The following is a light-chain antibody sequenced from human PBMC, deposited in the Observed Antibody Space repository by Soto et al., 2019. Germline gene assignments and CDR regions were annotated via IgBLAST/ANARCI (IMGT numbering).Light chain of an antibody. CDR1: QSVSSSY. J-gene: IGKJ4*01. CDR3: QQYGNSLS. V-gene: IGKV3-20*01. CDR2: GAS. Sequence: EIVLTQSPGTLSLSPGEGATLSCRASQSVSSSYLAWYQQKPGRAPRLLIYGASSRPTGIPDRFSGSGSGTEFTLTISSLEPEDFAVYVCQQYGNSLSFGGGTKVEIK.